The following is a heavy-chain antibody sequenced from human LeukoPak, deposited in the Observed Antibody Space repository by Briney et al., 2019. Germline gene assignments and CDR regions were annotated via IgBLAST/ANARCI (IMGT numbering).Heavy chain of an antibody. D-gene: IGHD7-27*01. J-gene: IGHJ4*02. Sequence: PGGSLRLSCVASGLTFSSYAMSWVRQAPGKGLEWVSAISGSGGSTYYADSVKGRFTISRDNSRNTLYLQMNSLRAEDTAVYYCATDLNWGGRWGPGTLVTVSS. V-gene: IGHV3-23*01. CDR1: GLTFSSYA. CDR3: ATDLNWGGR. CDR2: ISGSGGST.